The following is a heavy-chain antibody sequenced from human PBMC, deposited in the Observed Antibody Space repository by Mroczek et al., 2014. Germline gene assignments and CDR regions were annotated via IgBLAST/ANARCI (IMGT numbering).Heavy chain of an antibody. V-gene: IGHV4-30-2*01. D-gene: IGHD3-22*01. CDR3: ARGRTDYDSSGLGTYYMDV. J-gene: IGHJ6*03. CDR1: GGSISSGGYS. Sequence: QVQLQESGSGLVKPSQTLSLTCAVSGGSISSGGYSWSWIRQPPGKGLEWIGYIYHSGSTYYNPSLKSRVTISIDRSKNQFSLKLSSVTAADTAVYYCARGRTDYDSSGLGTYYMDVWGKGTTVTVS. CDR2: IYHSGST.